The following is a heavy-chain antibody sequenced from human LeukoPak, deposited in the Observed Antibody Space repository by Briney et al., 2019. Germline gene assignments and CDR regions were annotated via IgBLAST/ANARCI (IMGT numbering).Heavy chain of an antibody. CDR3: ARGEGYSYGFTPYYYYYMDV. Sequence: SETLSLTCTVSGGSISSHYWSWIRQPPGKGLEWIGYIYYSGSTNYNPSLKSRVTVSVDTSKNQFSLKLSSVTAADTAVYYCARGEGYSYGFTPYYYYYMDVWGKETTVTVSS. J-gene: IGHJ6*03. CDR2: IYYSGST. D-gene: IGHD5-18*01. CDR1: GGSISSHY. V-gene: IGHV4-59*11.